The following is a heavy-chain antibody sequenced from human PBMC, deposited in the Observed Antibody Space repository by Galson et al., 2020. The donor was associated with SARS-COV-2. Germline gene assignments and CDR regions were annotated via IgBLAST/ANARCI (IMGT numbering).Heavy chain of an antibody. CDR2: IWYDGSNK. CDR3: ARELSYYGMDV. Sequence: GESLKISCPASGFTFSSYGMHWVRQAPGKGLEWVAVIWYDGSNKYYADSVKGRFTISRDNSKNTLYLQMNSLRAEDTAVYYCARELSYYGMDVWGQGTTVTVSS. CDR1: GFTFSSYG. V-gene: IGHV3-33*01. J-gene: IGHJ6*02.